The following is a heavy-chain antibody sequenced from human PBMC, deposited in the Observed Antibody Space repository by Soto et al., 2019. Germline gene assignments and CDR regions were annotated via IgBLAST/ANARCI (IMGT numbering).Heavy chain of an antibody. Sequence: SVKVSCKASGGTFSSYAISWVRQAPGQGLEWMGGIIPIFGTANYAQKFQGRVTITADKSTSTAHMELSSLRSEDTAVYYCARVTGPNYDFWSGYYPDYYYYGMDVWGQGTTVTVSS. CDR1: GGTFSSYA. J-gene: IGHJ6*02. CDR3: ARVTGPNYDFWSGYYPDYYYYGMDV. V-gene: IGHV1-69*06. D-gene: IGHD3-3*01. CDR2: IIPIFGTA.